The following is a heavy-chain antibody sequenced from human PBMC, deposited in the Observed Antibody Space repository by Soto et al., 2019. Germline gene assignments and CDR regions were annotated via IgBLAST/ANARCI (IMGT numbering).Heavy chain of an antibody. Sequence: SETLSLTCAVYGGSFSGYYWSWIRQPPGKGLEWIGEINHSGSTNYNPSLKSRVTISVDTSKNQFSLKLSSVTAADTAVYYCARHSGSYFLYYWGQGTLVTVSS. V-gene: IGHV4-34*01. CDR1: GGSFSGYY. CDR2: INHSGST. D-gene: IGHD1-26*01. J-gene: IGHJ4*02. CDR3: ARHSGSYFLYY.